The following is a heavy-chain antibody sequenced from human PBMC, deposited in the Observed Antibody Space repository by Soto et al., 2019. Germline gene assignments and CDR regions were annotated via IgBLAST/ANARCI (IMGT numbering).Heavy chain of an antibody. D-gene: IGHD3-22*01. J-gene: IGHJ3*02. CDR2: IYYSGST. V-gene: IGHV4-59*01. Sequence: SETLSLTCTVSGGSITGSYWSWIRQPPGKGLEWIGYIYYSGSTNFNPSLKSRVTMSVDTARNQFSLKLSSVTAADTAVYYCARDIVHYDSSDAFDIWRQGTMVTVSS. CDR1: GGSITGSY. CDR3: ARDIVHYDSSDAFDI.